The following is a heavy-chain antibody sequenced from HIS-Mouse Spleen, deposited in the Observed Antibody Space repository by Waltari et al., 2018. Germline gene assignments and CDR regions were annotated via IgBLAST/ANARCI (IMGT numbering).Heavy chain of an antibody. V-gene: IGHV4-39*07. CDR1: GGSISSRSYY. CDR3: AREIPYSSSWYDWYFDL. Sequence: QLQLQESGPGLVKPSETLSLTCTVAGGSISSRSYYWGRIHQPPGKGLEWIGSIYYSGSTYYNPSLKSRVTISVDTSKNQFSLKLSSVTAADTAVYYCAREIPYSSSWYDWYFDLWGRGTLVTVSS. CDR2: IYYSGST. D-gene: IGHD6-13*01. J-gene: IGHJ2*01.